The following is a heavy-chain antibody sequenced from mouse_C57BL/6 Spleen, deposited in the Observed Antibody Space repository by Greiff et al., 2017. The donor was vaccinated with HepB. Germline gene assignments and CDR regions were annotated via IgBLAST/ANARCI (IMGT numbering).Heavy chain of an antibody. CDR1: GYTFTSYW. V-gene: IGHV1-64*01. J-gene: IGHJ3*01. Sequence: VQLQQPGAELVKPGASVKLSCKASGYTFTSYWMHWVKQRPGQGLEWIGMIHPNSGSTNYNEKFKSKATLTVDKSSSTAYMQLSSLTSEDSAVYYCARNGYGNTGAYWGQGTLVTVSA. CDR2: IHPNSGST. CDR3: ARNGYGNTGAY. D-gene: IGHD2-10*02.